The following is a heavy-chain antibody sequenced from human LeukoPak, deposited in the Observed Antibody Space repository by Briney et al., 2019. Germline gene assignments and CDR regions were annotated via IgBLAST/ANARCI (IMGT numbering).Heavy chain of an antibody. CDR1: GGSISSGGYY. V-gene: IGHV4-31*03. D-gene: IGHD5-12*01. Sequence: SETLSLTCTVSGGSISSGGYYWNWLRQHPGKGLDWFGFIDDSCNTYHNPSLKSRVTISVDTSKNQISLKLSSVTAADTAVYYCARDPAGGYSGYDGRYGMDVWGQGTTVTVSS. J-gene: IGHJ6*02. CDR2: IDDSCNT. CDR3: ARDPAGGYSGYDGRYGMDV.